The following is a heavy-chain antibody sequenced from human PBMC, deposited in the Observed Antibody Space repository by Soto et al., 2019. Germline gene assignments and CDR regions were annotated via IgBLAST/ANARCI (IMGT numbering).Heavy chain of an antibody. Sequence: SQTLSLTCAISGDSVSTNSASWNWIRQSPSRGLEWLGRTYYKSKWYIDYALSVKSRLTINPDTSQNQFSLHLNSVTPEDTAVYFCAREYDDAQEPDFDYWGQGAPVTVSS. V-gene: IGHV6-1*01. CDR3: AREYDDAQEPDFDY. D-gene: IGHD1-1*01. CDR1: GDSVSTNSAS. J-gene: IGHJ4*02. CDR2: TYYKSKWYI.